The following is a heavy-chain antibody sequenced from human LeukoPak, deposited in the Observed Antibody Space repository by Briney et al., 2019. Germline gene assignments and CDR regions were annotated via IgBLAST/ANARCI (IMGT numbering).Heavy chain of an antibody. CDR2: ISSSSSYI. CDR3: ARDEDSSGYCDY. J-gene: IGHJ4*02. Sequence: GGSLRLSCAASGFTFSSYSMTWVRQAPGKGLEWVSSISSSSSYIYYADSVKGRFTISRDNAKNSLYLQMNSLRAEDTAVYYCARDEDSSGYCDYWGQGTLVTVSS. CDR1: GFTFSSYS. V-gene: IGHV3-21*01. D-gene: IGHD3-22*01.